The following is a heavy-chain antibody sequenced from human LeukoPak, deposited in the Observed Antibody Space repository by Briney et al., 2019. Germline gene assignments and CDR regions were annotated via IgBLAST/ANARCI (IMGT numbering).Heavy chain of an antibody. J-gene: IGHJ4*02. CDR2: IGGSGGSP. CDR3: AMDNYYDSSGYTFLDY. D-gene: IGHD3-22*01. Sequence: GSLRLSCEASGFTFNTYAMNWVRQAPGKGLEWVSVIGGSGGSPYYADSVKGRLTISRDNSKNTLYLQMNSLRAEDTAVYYCAMDNYYDSSGYTFLDYWGQGTLVTVSS. V-gene: IGHV3-23*01. CDR1: GFTFNTYA.